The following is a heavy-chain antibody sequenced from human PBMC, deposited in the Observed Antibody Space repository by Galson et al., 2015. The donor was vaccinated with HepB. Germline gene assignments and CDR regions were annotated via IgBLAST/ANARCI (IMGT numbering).Heavy chain of an antibody. Sequence: SLRLSCATSGFTFSRYGMHWVRQAPGKGLEWVAVIWYDGSNKYYADSVKGRFTISRDNSKNTLYLQMNSLRAEDTAVYYCARDAFNSYDNSGPHRRDDAFDIWGQGTMVTVSS. J-gene: IGHJ3*02. CDR3: ARDAFNSYDNSGPHRRDDAFDI. CDR1: GFTFSRYG. V-gene: IGHV3-33*01. D-gene: IGHD3-22*01. CDR2: IWYDGSNK.